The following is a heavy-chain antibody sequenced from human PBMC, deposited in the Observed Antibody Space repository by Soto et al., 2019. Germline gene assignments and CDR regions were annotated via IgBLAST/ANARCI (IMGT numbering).Heavy chain of an antibody. CDR1: GFSLSTGGVG. J-gene: IGHJ6*02. CDR2: IYWDDDK. CDR3: VHSRCGGDCLQSDSAHYYYGLDV. V-gene: IGHV2-5*05. Sequence: QITLKESGPTLVKPTQTLTLTCTISGFSLSTGGVGVGWIRQPPGKALEWLALIYWDDDKRYGPSLKSRLTNTKDTSKCQVVLTMINLDPVDTATYYCVHSRCGGDCLQSDSAHYYYGLDVWGQGTTVTVSS. D-gene: IGHD2-21*02.